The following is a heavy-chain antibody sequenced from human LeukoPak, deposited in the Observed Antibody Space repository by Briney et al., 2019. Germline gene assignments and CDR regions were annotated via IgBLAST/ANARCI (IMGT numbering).Heavy chain of an antibody. D-gene: IGHD6-13*01. CDR3: ARTRQQLARNWFEP. J-gene: IGHJ5*02. Sequence: ASVKVSCKASGYTFTGYYMHWVRQAPGQGLEWMGWINPNSGGTNYAQKFQGRVTMTRDTSISTAYMELSRLRSDDTAVYYCARTRQQLARNWFEPWGQGTLVAVSS. CDR2: INPNSGGT. V-gene: IGHV1-2*02. CDR1: GYTFTGYY.